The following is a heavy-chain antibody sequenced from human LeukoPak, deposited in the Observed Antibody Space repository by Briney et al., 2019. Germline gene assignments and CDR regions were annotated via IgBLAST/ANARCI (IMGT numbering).Heavy chain of an antibody. CDR3: ARASGSYYEFCY. J-gene: IGHJ4*02. CDR1: GYTFTGYY. D-gene: IGHD1-26*01. Sequence: ASVKVSCKASGYTFTGYYMHWVRQAPGQGLEWMGWINPNSGGTNYAQKFQGRVTMTRDTSISTAYMELSSLRSEDTAVYYCARASGSYYEFCYWGQGTLVTVSS. CDR2: INPNSGGT. V-gene: IGHV1-2*02.